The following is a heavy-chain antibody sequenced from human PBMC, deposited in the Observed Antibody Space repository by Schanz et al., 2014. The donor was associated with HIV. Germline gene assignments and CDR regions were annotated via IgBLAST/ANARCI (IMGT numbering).Heavy chain of an antibody. J-gene: IGHJ4*02. CDR2: ISGSGGST. V-gene: IGHV3-23*04. D-gene: IGHD3-10*01. CDR1: GFTFSSYT. CDR3: AKGQRGVVRGDIDY. Sequence: EVQLVESGGGLVQPGGSLRLSCAASGFTFSSYTMNWVRQAPGKGLEWVSVISGSGGSTYYADSVKGRFTISRDNSKNTLYLQMNSLRAEDTAVYYCAKGQRGVVRGDIDYWGQGTLVTVSS.